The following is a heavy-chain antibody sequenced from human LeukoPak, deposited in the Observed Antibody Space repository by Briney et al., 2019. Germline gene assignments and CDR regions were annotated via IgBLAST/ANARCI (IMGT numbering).Heavy chain of an antibody. Sequence: GRSLRLSCAASGFTFSPYAMHWVRRAPGKGLEWVAVISYDGSNKYYTDSVKGRFTISRDNSKNTLYLQMNSLRAEDTAVYYCARDEYYDILTGYSAFDIWGQGTMVTVSS. D-gene: IGHD3-9*01. CDR2: ISYDGSNK. J-gene: IGHJ3*02. CDR3: ARDEYYDILTGYSAFDI. V-gene: IGHV3-30*04. CDR1: GFTFSPYA.